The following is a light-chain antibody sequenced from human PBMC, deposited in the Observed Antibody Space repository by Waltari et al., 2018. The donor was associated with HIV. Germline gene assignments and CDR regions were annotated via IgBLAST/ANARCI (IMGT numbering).Light chain of an antibody. CDR1: SSNIGAGYD. CDR3: QSLRV. J-gene: IGLJ2*01. CDR2: GNT. Sequence: QSVLTQPPSVSGAPGQRVTISSTGSSSNIGAGYDVHWYQQLPGTAPKLLIYGNTNRPSGVPDRFSGSKSGTSASLAITGLQAEDEADYYCQSLRVFGGGTKLTVL. V-gene: IGLV1-40*01.